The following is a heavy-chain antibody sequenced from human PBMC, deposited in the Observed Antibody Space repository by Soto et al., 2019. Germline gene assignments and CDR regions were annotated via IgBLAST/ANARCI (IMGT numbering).Heavy chain of an antibody. Sequence: EVQLVESGGGLVQPGGSLRLSCAASGFTLSSYSMNWVRQAPGKGLEWVSSISSSSSYIYYADSVKGRFTISRDNAKNSLYLQMNSLRAEDTAVYYCARDSRIAARPFDSWGQGTLVTVSS. CDR3: ARDSRIAARPFDS. CDR2: ISSSSSYI. CDR1: GFTLSSYS. D-gene: IGHD6-6*01. V-gene: IGHV3-21*01. J-gene: IGHJ4*02.